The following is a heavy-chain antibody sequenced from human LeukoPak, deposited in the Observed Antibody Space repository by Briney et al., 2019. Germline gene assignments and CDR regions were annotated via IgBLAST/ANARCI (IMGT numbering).Heavy chain of an antibody. CDR1: GYTLTELS. V-gene: IGHV1-24*01. Sequence: ASVKVSCKVSGYTLTELSMHWVRQAPGKGLEWMGGFDPEDGETIYAQKFQGRVTMTEDTSTDTAYMELSSLRSEDTAVYYCVTDVFPGTVPTIPNGAFDIWGQGTMVTVSS. CDR3: VTDVFPGTVPTIPNGAFDI. D-gene: IGHD5-12*01. CDR2: FDPEDGET. J-gene: IGHJ3*02.